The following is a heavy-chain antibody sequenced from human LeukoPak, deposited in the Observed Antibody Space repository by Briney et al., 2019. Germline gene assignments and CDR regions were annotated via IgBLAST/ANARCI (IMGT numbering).Heavy chain of an antibody. J-gene: IGHJ4*02. CDR2: INHSGST. Sequence: SETLSLTCAVYGGSFSGYYWSWIRQPPGKGLEWIGEINHSGSTNYNPSLKSRVTTSVDTSKNQFSLKLSSVTAADTAVYYCARGLRITGTTWSQGTLVTVSS. CDR3: ARGLRITGTT. D-gene: IGHD1-20*01. CDR1: GGSFSGYY. V-gene: IGHV4-34*01.